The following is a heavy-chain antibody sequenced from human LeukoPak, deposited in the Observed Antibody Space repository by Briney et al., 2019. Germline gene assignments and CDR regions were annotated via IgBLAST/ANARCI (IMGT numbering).Heavy chain of an antibody. J-gene: IGHJ6*04. D-gene: IGHD3-22*01. CDR2: INPNSGGT. Sequence: ASVKVSCKASGYTFTGYYMHWVRQAPGQGLEWMGWINPNSGGTNYAQKFQGRVTMTRDTSISTAYMELSRLRSDDTAVYYCAREPYYHDSSGYYPDVWGKGTTVTVSS. CDR1: GYTFTGYY. CDR3: AREPYYHDSSGYYPDV. V-gene: IGHV1-2*02.